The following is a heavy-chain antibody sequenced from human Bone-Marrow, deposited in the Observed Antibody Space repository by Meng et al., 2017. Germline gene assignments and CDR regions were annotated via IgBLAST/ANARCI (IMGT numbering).Heavy chain of an antibody. Sequence: ASVKVSCKASGYSFTGYYLHWVRQAPGQGLEWMGRINPKSGDTHYAQKFQARVTMAGDTSISTAYLQWSSLKASDTAMYYCARRGYYYDSSGYYCWYFDLWGRGTLVTVSS. CDR1: GYSFTGYY. CDR2: INPKSGDT. CDR3: ARRGYYYDSSGYYCWYFDL. J-gene: IGHJ2*01. V-gene: IGHV1-2*06. D-gene: IGHD3-22*01.